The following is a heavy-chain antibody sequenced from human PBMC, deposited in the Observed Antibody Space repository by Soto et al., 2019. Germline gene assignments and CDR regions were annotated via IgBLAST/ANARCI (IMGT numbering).Heavy chain of an antibody. V-gene: IGHV4-39*01. D-gene: IGHD2-2*01. CDR3: ARQGVPAAKAIYGMDV. CDR2: IYYSGST. Sequence: SETLSLTCTVSGFSIPSSSYYWGWIRQPPGKGLEWIGSIYYSGSTYYTPSLKSRVTISVDTSKNQFSLKLSSVTAADTAVYYCARQGVPAAKAIYGMDVWGQGTTVT. CDR1: GFSIPSSSYY. J-gene: IGHJ6*02.